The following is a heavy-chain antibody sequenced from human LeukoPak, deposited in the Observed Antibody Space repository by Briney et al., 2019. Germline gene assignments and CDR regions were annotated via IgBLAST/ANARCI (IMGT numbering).Heavy chain of an antibody. CDR1: GGSFSGYY. V-gene: IGHV4-34*01. CDR2: INHSGST. D-gene: IGHD3-22*01. Sequence: PSETLSLTCAVYGGSFSGYYWSWIRQPPGKGLEWIGEINHSGSTNYNPSLKSRVTISVDTSTNQFSLKLSSVTAADTAVYYCARGRGDSSGYYYFDPWGQGTLVTVSS. J-gene: IGHJ5*02. CDR3: ARGRGDSSGYYYFDP.